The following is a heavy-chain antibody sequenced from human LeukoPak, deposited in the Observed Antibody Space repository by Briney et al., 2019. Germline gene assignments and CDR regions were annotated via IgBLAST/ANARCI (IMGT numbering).Heavy chain of an antibody. D-gene: IGHD3-10*01. CDR2: IYHSGST. V-gene: IGHV4-38-2*02. J-gene: IGHJ5*02. CDR3: ARDRRGELVWFGP. CDR1: GYSISSGYY. Sequence: SETLSLTCTVSGYSISSGYYWGWIRQPPGKGLEWIGSIYHSGSTYYNPSLKSRVTISVDTSKNQFSLKLSSVTAADTAVYYCARDRRGELVWFGPWGQGTLVIVST.